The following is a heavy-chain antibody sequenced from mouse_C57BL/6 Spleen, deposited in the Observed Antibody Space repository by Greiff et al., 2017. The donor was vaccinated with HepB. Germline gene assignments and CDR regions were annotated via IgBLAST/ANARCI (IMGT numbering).Heavy chain of an antibody. V-gene: IGHV1-50*01. CDR1: GYTFTSYW. CDR2: IDPSDSYT. CDR3: ARDSPFDY. J-gene: IGHJ2*01. Sequence: QVQLQQPGAELVKPGASVKLSCKASGYTFTSYWMQWVKQRPGQGLEWIGEIDPSDSYTNYNQKFKGKATLTVDKSSSTAYMQLSSLTSEDSAVYYSARDSPFDYWGDGTTLTVSS. D-gene: IGHD2-12*01.